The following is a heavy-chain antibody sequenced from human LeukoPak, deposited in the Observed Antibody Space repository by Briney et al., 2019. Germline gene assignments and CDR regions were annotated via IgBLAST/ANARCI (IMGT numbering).Heavy chain of an antibody. D-gene: IGHD1-26*01. J-gene: IGHJ5*02. CDR2: IYYSGST. CDR3: ARATTRIHWFDP. V-gene: IGHV4-39*07. CDR1: GGSISSSSYY. Sequence: SETLSLTCTVSGGSISSSSYYWGWIRQPPGKGLEWIGSIYYSGSTYYNPSLKSRVTISADTSKNQFSLKLSSVTAADTAVHYCARATTRIHWFDPWGQGTLVTVSS.